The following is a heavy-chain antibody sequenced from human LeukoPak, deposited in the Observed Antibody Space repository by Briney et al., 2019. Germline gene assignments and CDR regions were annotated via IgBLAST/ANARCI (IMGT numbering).Heavy chain of an antibody. Sequence: GGSLRLSCAASGFTFSDYYMSWIRQAPGKGLEWLSYISSGGSTIYYADSVKGRFTISRENAENSLYLQMNSLRAEDTAVYYCAPGVGYCSGGSCPLLDYWGQGTLVTVSS. D-gene: IGHD2-15*01. CDR3: APGVGYCSGGSCPLLDY. CDR1: GFTFSDYY. CDR2: ISSGGSTI. V-gene: IGHV3-11*01. J-gene: IGHJ4*02.